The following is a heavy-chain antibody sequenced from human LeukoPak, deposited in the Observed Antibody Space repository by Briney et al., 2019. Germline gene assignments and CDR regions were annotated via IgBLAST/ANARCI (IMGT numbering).Heavy chain of an antibody. CDR2: ISYDGSNK. D-gene: IGHD1-26*01. CDR3: AKDSGGSYDY. Sequence: PGGSLRLSCAASGFTFSSYGIHWVRQAPGKGLEWVAVISYDGSNKYYADSVKGRFTISRDNSKNTLYLHMNSLRAEDTAVYYCAKDSGGSYDYWGQGTLVTVSS. CDR1: GFTFSSYG. V-gene: IGHV3-30*18. J-gene: IGHJ4*02.